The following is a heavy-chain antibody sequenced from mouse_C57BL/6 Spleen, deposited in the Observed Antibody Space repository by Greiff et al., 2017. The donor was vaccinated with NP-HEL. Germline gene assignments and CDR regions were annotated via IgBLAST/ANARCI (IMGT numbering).Heavy chain of an antibody. D-gene: IGHD4-1*01. CDR1: GYTFTSYW. CDR3: ARSELGWGFAY. J-gene: IGHJ3*01. CDR2: IDPSDSYT. Sequence: QVQLQQSGAELVKPGASVKLSCKASGYTFTSYWMQWVKQRPGQGLEWIGEIDPSDSYTNYNQKFKGKATLTVDTSSSTAYMQLSSLTSEDSAVYYCARSELGWGFAYWGQGTLVTVSA. V-gene: IGHV1-50*01.